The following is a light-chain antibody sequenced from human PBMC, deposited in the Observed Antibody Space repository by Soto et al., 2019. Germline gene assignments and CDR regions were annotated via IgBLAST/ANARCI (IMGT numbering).Light chain of an antibody. V-gene: IGKV3-15*01. Sequence: EKVMTQSPGSLSVSPGERAALSCRASQSVGSNLAWYQRKPGQAPRLLIYGASTRATGIPPRFSGSGFGTEYTRTIGSLQSEDFEVDDGQQYYDWPWTFGQGTTVDIK. CDR2: GAS. J-gene: IGKJ1*01. CDR3: QQYYDWPWT. CDR1: QSVGSN.